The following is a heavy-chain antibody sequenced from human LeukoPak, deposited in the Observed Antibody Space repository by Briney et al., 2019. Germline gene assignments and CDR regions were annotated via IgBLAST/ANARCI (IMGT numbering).Heavy chain of an antibody. D-gene: IGHD3-22*01. CDR2: IYYSGST. CDR1: GGSISSGGYY. J-gene: IGHJ4*02. V-gene: IGHV4-31*03. CDR3: ARGDRSGYYYDY. Sequence: PSETLSLTCTVSGGSISSGGYYWSWIRQHPGKGLEWIGYIYYSGSTYYNPSLKSRVTISIDTSKNQFSLKLSSVTAADTAVYYCARGDRSGYYYDYWGQGTLVTVSS.